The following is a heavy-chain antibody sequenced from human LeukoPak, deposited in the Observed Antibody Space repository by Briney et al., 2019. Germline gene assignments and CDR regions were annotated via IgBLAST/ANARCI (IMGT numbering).Heavy chain of an antibody. Sequence: GASVKVSCKASGYTFTGYYMHWVRQAPGQGLERMGWINPNSGGTNYAQKFQGRVTMTRDTSISTAYMELSRLRSDDTAVYYCARGNRLLWFGELLASPENWFDPWGQGTLVTVSS. V-gene: IGHV1-2*02. J-gene: IGHJ5*02. D-gene: IGHD3-10*01. CDR3: ARGNRLLWFGELLASPENWFDP. CDR1: GYTFTGYY. CDR2: INPNSGGT.